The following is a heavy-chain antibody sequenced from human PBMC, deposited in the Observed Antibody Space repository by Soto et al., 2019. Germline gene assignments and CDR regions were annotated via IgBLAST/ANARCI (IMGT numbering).Heavy chain of an antibody. J-gene: IGHJ4*02. CDR2: INHSGST. V-gene: IGHV4-34*01. Sequence: SETLSLTCAVYGGSFSGYYWSWIRQPPGKGLEWIGEINHSGSTNYNPSLKSRVTISVDTSKNQFSLKLSSVTAADTAVYYCARGLGFIGSGSYTDWGQGALVTVSS. D-gene: IGHD3-10*01. CDR1: GGSFSGYY. CDR3: ARGLGFIGSGSYTD.